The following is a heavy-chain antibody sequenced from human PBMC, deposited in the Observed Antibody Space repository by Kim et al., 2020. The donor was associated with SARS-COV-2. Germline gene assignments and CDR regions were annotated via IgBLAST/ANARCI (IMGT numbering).Heavy chain of an antibody. D-gene: IGHD3-10*01. Sequence: SVKVSCKASGGTFSSYAISWVRQAPGQGLEWMGGIIPIFGTANYAQKFQGRVTITADESTSTAYMELSSLRSEDTAVYYCARGPPPAQGGELLLNNWFDPWGQGTLVTVSS. CDR1: GGTFSSYA. CDR3: ARGPPPAQGGELLLNNWFDP. CDR2: IIPIFGTA. J-gene: IGHJ5*02. V-gene: IGHV1-69*13.